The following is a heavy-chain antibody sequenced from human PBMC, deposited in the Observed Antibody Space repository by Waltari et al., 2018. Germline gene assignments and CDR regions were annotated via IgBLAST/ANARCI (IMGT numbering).Heavy chain of an antibody. CDR3: ARGRLIAVAGIPIFDY. V-gene: IGHV4-34*01. CDR1: GGSFSGYY. D-gene: IGHD6-19*01. CDR2: INHSGST. J-gene: IGHJ4*02. Sequence: QVQLQQWGAGLLKPSETLSLTCAVYGGSFSGYYWSWIRQPPGKGLEWIGEINHSGSTNYNPSLKRRVTISVDTSKNQFSLKLSSVTAADTAVYYCARGRLIAVAGIPIFDYWGQGTLVTVSS.